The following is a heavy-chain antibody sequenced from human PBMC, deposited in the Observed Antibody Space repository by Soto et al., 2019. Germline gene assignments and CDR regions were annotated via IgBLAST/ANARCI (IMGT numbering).Heavy chain of an antibody. CDR3: ARDLPIAAAAYYYYGMDV. CDR2: INSDGSST. J-gene: IGHJ6*02. Sequence: GGSLRLSCAASAFTFSSYWMHWVRQAPGKGLVWVSRINSDGSSTSYADSVKGRFTISRDNAKNTLYLQMNSLRAEDTAVYYCARDLPIAAAAYYYYGMDVWGQGTTVTVSS. V-gene: IGHV3-74*01. CDR1: AFTFSSYW. D-gene: IGHD6-13*01.